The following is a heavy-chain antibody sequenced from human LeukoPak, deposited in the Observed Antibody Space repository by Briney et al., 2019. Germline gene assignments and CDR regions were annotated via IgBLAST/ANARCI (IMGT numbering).Heavy chain of an antibody. Sequence: SETLSLTHTLSCLSISSYYRSWIRQPPGKGLEWIGYIYYSGSTNYNPSLKSRVTISVDTSKNQFSLKLSSVTAADTAVYYCARWADRYGMDVWGQGTTVTVSS. V-gene: IGHV4-59*01. J-gene: IGHJ6*02. CDR1: CLSISSYY. CDR2: IYYSGST. CDR3: ARWADRYGMDV.